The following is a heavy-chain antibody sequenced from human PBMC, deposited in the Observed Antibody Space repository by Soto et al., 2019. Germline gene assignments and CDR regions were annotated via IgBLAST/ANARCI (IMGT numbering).Heavy chain of an antibody. V-gene: IGHV3-48*01. CDR2: ISSSSSTI. CDR3: AIHPERITESGWLDP. Sequence: EVQLVESGGGLVQPGGSLRLSCAASGFTFNSYSMNWVRQAPGKGLEWVSYISSSSSTIYYADSVKGRFTISRDNAKNSLYLQMNSLRAEETAVYYCAIHPERITESGWLDPWGQGTLVTVSS. D-gene: IGHD1-20*01. CDR1: GFTFNSYS. J-gene: IGHJ5*02.